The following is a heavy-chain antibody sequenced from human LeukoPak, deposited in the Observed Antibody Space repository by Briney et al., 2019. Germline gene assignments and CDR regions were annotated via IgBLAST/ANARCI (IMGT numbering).Heavy chain of an antibody. Sequence: GESLRLSCAASGFTFSGSWMNWVRQAPGKGLEWVANINPDGSQERFVDSVMGRFTMSRDNAKNSLYLQMNSLRVEDTAVFYCAAWTDRGYNFWGQGTLVTVSS. D-gene: IGHD5-24*01. CDR2: INPDGSQE. CDR1: GFTFSGSW. CDR3: AAWTDRGYNF. V-gene: IGHV3-7*01. J-gene: IGHJ4*02.